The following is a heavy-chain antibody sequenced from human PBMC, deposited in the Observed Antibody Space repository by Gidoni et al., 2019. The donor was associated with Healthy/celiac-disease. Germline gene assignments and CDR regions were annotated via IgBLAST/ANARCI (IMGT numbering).Heavy chain of an antibody. CDR1: GFTFGAYA. J-gene: IGHJ6*03. D-gene: IGHD4-17*01. CDR2: IRSKAYGGTT. Sequence: DVQLVESGGGLVQPGRSLRLSCTASGFTFGAYAMSWFRQAPGKGLEWVGFIRSKAYGGTTEYAASVKGRFTISRDDSKSIAYLQMNSLKTEDTAVYYCTKAVTKGHYYYYYMDVWGKGTTVTVSS. V-gene: IGHV3-49*03. CDR3: TKAVTKGHYYYYYMDV.